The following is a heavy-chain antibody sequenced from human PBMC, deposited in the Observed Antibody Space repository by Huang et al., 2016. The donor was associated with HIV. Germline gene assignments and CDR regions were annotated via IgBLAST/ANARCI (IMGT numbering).Heavy chain of an antibody. Sequence: QVQLVQSGAEVKKPGTSVKVSCKTSGYTFSSHALHWLRLAPGQRPEWMGWINGGKGDTKYSQKLQGRLTITSETSANIGYMELNSLISEDTAVYYCARDPLDIRRHFDFWGQGSLVTVSS. CDR1: GYTFSSHA. J-gene: IGHJ4*02. V-gene: IGHV1-3*01. D-gene: IGHD3-3*01. CDR3: ARDPLDIRRHFDF. CDR2: INGGKGDT.